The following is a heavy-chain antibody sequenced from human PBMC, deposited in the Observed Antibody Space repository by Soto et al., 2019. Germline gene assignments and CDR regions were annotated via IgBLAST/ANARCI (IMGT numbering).Heavy chain of an antibody. CDR2: INHSGST. Sequence: QVQLQQWGAGLLKPSETLSLTCAVYGGSFSGYYWSWIRQPPGKGLEWIGEINHSGSTNYNPSLKSRVTISVDTSKNQVSLKLSSVTAADTAVYYCAGTRIAAAGLRWFDPWGQGTLVTVSS. J-gene: IGHJ5*02. D-gene: IGHD6-13*01. CDR3: AGTRIAAAGLRWFDP. V-gene: IGHV4-34*01. CDR1: GGSFSGYY.